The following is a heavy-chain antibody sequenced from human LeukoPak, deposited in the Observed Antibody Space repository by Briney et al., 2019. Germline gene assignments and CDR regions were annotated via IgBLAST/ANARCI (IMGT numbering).Heavy chain of an antibody. D-gene: IGHD3-22*01. Sequence: GGSLRLSCAASGFTFSDYYMSWIRQAPGKGLEWVAFIRYDGTDKYYADSVKGRFTISRDNSKNTLYLQMNSLRAEDTAVYYCAKDEGYYYDSSGYYYADYWGQGTLVTVSS. CDR3: AKDEGYYYDSSGYYYADY. CDR2: IRYDGTDK. J-gene: IGHJ4*02. CDR1: GFTFSDYY. V-gene: IGHV3-30*02.